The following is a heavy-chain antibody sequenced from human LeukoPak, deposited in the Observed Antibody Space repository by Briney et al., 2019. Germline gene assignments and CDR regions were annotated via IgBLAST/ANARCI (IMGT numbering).Heavy chain of an antibody. Sequence: GASVKVSCKASGGTFSSYAISWVRQAPGQGLEWMGGIIPIFGTANYAQKFQGRVTITADESTSTAYVELSSLRSEDTAVYYCARGSRPVYNLLTGKRYFDYWGQGTLLTVSS. J-gene: IGHJ4*02. CDR3: ARGSRPVYNLLTGKRYFDY. CDR1: GGTFSSYA. CDR2: IIPIFGTA. V-gene: IGHV1-69*13. D-gene: IGHD3-9*01.